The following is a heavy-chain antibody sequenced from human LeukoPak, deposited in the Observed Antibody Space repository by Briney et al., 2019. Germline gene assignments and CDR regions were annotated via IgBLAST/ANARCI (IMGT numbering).Heavy chain of an antibody. CDR1: GFTVNSND. D-gene: IGHD1-26*01. CDR2: IANDGRT. J-gene: IGHJ5*02. Sequence: GGSLRLSCAASGFTVNSNDTSWVRQAPGKGLEWVSVIANDGRTYYADSVKGRFTISRDNSRNTLHLQMNSLRAEDTAVYYCAKEAARWEWFDPWGQGTLVTVSS. CDR3: AKEAARWEWFDP. V-gene: IGHV3-66*01.